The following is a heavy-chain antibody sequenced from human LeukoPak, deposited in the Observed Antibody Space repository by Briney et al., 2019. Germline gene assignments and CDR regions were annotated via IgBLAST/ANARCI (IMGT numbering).Heavy chain of an antibody. J-gene: IGHJ4*02. CDR3: AKDGDGIEAPFDY. Sequence: GGSLRLSCAASAFTFSRYYMSWVRQAPGKGLEGVASIKPDGSEKYYVDSVKGRFTISRDNPEKSLYLQMHSLRVEDTAVYYCAKDGDGIEAPFDYWGQGTLVTVSS. D-gene: IGHD5-24*01. V-gene: IGHV3-7*01. CDR1: AFTFSRYY. CDR2: IKPDGSEK.